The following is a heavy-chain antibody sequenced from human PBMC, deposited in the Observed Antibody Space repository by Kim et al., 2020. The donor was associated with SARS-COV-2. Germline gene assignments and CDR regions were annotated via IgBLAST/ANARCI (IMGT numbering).Heavy chain of an antibody. V-gene: IGHV1-69*04. Sequence: SVKVSCKASGGTFSSYAISWVRQAPGQGLEWMGRIIPILGIANYAQKFQGRVTITADKSTSTAYMELSSLRSEDTAVYYCARDPYYYDSSGYPYYYYGMDVWGQGTTVTVSS. CDR3: ARDPYYYDSSGYPYYYYGMDV. J-gene: IGHJ6*02. D-gene: IGHD3-22*01. CDR2: IIPILGIA. CDR1: GGTFSSYA.